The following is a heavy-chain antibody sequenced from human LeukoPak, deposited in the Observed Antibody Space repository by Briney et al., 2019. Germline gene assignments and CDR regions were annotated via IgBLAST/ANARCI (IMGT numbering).Heavy chain of an antibody. Sequence: PGGSLRLSCAASGFTFSSYGMHWVRQAPGKGLEWVAVIWYDGSNKYYADSVKGRFTISRDNSKNTLYLQTNSLRAEDTAVYYCAKDLVKAAADTDYWGQGTLVTVSS. CDR1: GFTFSSYG. CDR2: IWYDGSNK. CDR3: AKDLVKAAADTDY. V-gene: IGHV3-33*06. J-gene: IGHJ4*02. D-gene: IGHD6-13*01.